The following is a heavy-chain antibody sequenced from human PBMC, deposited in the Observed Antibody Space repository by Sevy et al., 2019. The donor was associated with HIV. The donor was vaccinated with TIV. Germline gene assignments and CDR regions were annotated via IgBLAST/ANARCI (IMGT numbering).Heavy chain of an antibody. Sequence: SETLSLTCTVSGGSISSYYWSWIRQPAGKGLEWIGRIYTSGSTNYNPSLKSRVTMSVDTSKNQFSLKLSSVTAADTAVYYWARGRPAPPGVVVPAASRSVNYYYGMDVWGQGTTVTVSS. V-gene: IGHV4-4*07. CDR1: GGSISSYY. D-gene: IGHD2-2*01. CDR2: IYTSGST. CDR3: ARGRPAPPGVVVPAASRSVNYYYGMDV. J-gene: IGHJ6*02.